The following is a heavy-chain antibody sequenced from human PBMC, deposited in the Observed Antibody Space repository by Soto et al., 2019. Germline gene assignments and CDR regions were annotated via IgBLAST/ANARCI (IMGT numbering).Heavy chain of an antibody. CDR2: INPNRGGT. D-gene: IGHD3-22*01. CDR1: GYPFTGYY. CDR3: ARDYYDSSGPPPY. V-gene: IGHV1-2*02. Sequence: GXPVKVSCRAAGYPFTGYYMHWVRQAPGQGLEWMGCINPNRGGTNYAKRFQGRVTMTRDTSISTAYMELSRLRSDDTAVSYCARDYYDSSGPPPYWVQGTLVTVSS. J-gene: IGHJ4*02.